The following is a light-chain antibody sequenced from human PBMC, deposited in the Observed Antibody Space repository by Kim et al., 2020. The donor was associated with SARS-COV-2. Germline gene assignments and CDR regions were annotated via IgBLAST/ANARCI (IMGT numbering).Light chain of an antibody. CDR1: ELGDKD. J-gene: IGLJ2*01. CDR2: QDT. Sequence: SVSPGQTASITCSGDELGDKDVCWYQQKPGQPPVLVIYQDTKRPSGIPERFSGSNSGNTATLTVSGTQPMDEADYYCQAWDSGAVIFGGGTQLTVL. V-gene: IGLV3-1*01. CDR3: QAWDSGAVI.